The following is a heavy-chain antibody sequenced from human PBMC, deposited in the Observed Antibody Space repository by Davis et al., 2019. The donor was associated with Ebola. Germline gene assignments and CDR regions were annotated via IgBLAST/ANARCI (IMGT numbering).Heavy chain of an antibody. CDR3: ARGIEY. Sequence: SETLSLTCSFSGGSISNYYGSWIRQPPGKGLEWIGYIDYSGSPNYNPSLKSRVTMSVDTSKNQFSLKMGSVTAADTAVYYCARGIEYWGQGTLVTVSS. CDR1: GGSISNYY. V-gene: IGHV4-59*01. CDR2: IDYSGSP. J-gene: IGHJ4*02.